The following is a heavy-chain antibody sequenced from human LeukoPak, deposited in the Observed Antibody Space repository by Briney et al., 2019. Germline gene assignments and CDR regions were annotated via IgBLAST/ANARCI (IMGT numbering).Heavy chain of an antibody. CDR2: INSDGSST. Sequence: GSLRLSCAASGFTFDDYAMHWVRQAPGKGLEWVSRINSDGSSTSYADSVKGRFTISRDNAKNTLYLQMNSLRAEDTAVYYCARDYGFDYWGQGTLVTVSS. V-gene: IGHV3-74*01. J-gene: IGHJ4*02. CDR1: GFTFDDYA. D-gene: IGHD4-17*01. CDR3: ARDYGFDY.